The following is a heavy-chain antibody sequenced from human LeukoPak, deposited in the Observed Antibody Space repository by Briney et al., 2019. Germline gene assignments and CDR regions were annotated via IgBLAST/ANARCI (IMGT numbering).Heavy chain of an antibody. Sequence: ASVKVSCKASGYTFTGYYMHWVRQAPGQGLEWMGRINPNSGGTNYAQKFQGRVTTTRDTSISTAYMELSRLRSGDTAVYYCARDRGYSGYDPGHYWGQGTLVTVSS. D-gene: IGHD5-12*01. CDR2: INPNSGGT. J-gene: IGHJ4*02. CDR3: ARDRGYSGYDPGHY. CDR1: GYTFTGYY. V-gene: IGHV1-2*06.